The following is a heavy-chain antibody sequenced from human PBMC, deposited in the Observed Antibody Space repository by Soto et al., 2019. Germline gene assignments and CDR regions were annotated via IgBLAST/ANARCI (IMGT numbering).Heavy chain of an antibody. CDR2: ISGSGGGT. J-gene: IGHJ6*03. V-gene: IGHV3-23*01. CDR3: ARDPAMDYHILTGYYMDV. Sequence: PGGSLRLSCAASRFTFSSYAMSWVRQAPGKGLEWVAVISGSGGGTYYADSVKGRFTISRDNSKSTLYLQMNSLTPEDTAVYFCARDPAMDYHILTGYYMDVWGKGTTVTVSS. D-gene: IGHD3-9*01. CDR1: RFTFSSYA.